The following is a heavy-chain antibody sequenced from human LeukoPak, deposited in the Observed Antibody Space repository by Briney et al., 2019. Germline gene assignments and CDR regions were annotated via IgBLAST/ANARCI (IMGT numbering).Heavy chain of an antibody. CDR1: GGSISRSSYY. V-gene: IGHV4-39*01. CDR2: MYNSGST. Sequence: LETLSLTCTVSGGSISRSSYYWGWIRQPPGKGLEWIGSMYNSGSTYYNPSLQSRVTISVDTSKNQFSLKLSSVIAADTAVYYCARHQTLTSGGNFDYWGQGTLVTVSS. CDR3: ARHQTLTSGGNFDY. D-gene: IGHD3-16*01. J-gene: IGHJ4*02.